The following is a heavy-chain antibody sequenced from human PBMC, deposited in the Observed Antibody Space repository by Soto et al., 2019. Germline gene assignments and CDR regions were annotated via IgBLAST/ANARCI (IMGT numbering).Heavy chain of an antibody. CDR3: ARTTGYCSGGACYSPGWFDP. Sequence: GGSLRLSCAASGFTVTSNYMSWVRQAPGKGLEWISVIYSGGSTDYADSVKGRFTISRDNSKNTLYLQMNSLRAEDTAVYYCARTTGYCSGGACYSPGWFDPWGQGTLVTVSS. J-gene: IGHJ5*02. D-gene: IGHD2-15*01. V-gene: IGHV3-66*01. CDR1: GFTVTSNY. CDR2: IYSGGST.